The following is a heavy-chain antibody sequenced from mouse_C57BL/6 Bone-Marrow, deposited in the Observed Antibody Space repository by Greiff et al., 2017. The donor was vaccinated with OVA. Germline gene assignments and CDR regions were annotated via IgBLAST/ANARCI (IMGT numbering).Heavy chain of an antibody. CDR2: IWSGGST. CDR1: GFSLTSYG. V-gene: IGHV2-2*01. Sequence: QVQLKQSGPGLVQPSQSLSITCTVSGFSLTSYGVHWVRQSPGKGLEWLGVIWSGGSTDYNAAFISRLSISKDNSKSQVFFKMNSLQADDTAIYYCARAYYSNHYYAMDYWGQGTSVTVSS. D-gene: IGHD2-5*01. CDR3: ARAYYSNHYYAMDY. J-gene: IGHJ4*01.